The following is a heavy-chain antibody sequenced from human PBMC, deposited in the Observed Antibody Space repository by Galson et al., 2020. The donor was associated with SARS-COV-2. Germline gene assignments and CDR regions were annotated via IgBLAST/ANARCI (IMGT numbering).Heavy chain of an antibody. J-gene: IGHJ6*02. V-gene: IGHV7-4-1*02. Sequence: ASVKVSCKASGYTFTSYAMNWVRQAPGQGLEWMGWINTNTGNPTYAQGFTGRFVFSLDTSVSTAYLQISSLKAEDTAVYYCARVPGIVVVPAADYYYYGMDVWGQGTTVTVSS. CDR1: GYTFTSYA. CDR3: ARVPGIVVVPAADYYYYGMDV. CDR2: INTNTGNP. D-gene: IGHD2-2*01.